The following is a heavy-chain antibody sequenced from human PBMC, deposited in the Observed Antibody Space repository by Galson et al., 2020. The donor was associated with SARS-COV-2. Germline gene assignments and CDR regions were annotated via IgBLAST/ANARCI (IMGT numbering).Heavy chain of an antibody. CDR2: IYTSGST. V-gene: IGHV4-61*09. D-gene: IGHD1-26*01. CDR3: ARVGGHSGSYYNYYYIDV. CDR1: GGSLTSDSYY. J-gene: IGHJ6*03. Sequence: SETLSLTCTVSGGSLTSDSYYWSWIREPAGKGLEWIGHIYTSGSTNYNPSLKSRVTISLDTSKNQFSLKLSSVTAADTAVYYCARVGGHSGSYYNYYYIDVWGKGTTVTVSS.